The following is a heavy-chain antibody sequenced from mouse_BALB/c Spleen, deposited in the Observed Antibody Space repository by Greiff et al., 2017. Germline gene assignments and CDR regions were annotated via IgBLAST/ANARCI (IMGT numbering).Heavy chain of an antibody. Sequence: EVKLLQSGGGLVQPGGSLRLSCATSGFTFTDYYMSWVRQTPGKALEWLGFIRNKANGYKTEYSATVKGRFTISRDNSQSILHLQMDTLRAEDRATYYCARDRGERGFAYWGQGTLVTVSA. CDR2: IRNKANGYKT. CDR3: ARDRGERGFAY. V-gene: IGHV7-3*02. CDR1: GFTFTDYY. J-gene: IGHJ3*01.